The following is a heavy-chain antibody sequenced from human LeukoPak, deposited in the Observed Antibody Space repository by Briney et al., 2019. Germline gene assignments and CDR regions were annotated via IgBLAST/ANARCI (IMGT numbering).Heavy chain of an antibody. CDR1: GYTFTGYY. J-gene: IGHJ4*02. D-gene: IGHD5-12*01. CDR2: INPNSGGT. V-gene: IGHV1-2*02. CDR3: AREASYIVARDEGHEGSDF. Sequence: ASVKVSCKACGYTFTGYYMQWVRQAPGQGLEWMGWINPNSGGTNYAQKFQGRVTMTRDTSISTAYMELSRLRSDDTAVYYCAREASYIVARDEGHEGSDFWGQGTLVTVSS.